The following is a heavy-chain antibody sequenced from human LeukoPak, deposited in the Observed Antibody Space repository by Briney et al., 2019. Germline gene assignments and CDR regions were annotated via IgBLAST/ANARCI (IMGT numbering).Heavy chain of an antibody. D-gene: IGHD6-13*01. J-gene: IGHJ4*02. CDR3: ARGGDSSSWYYYFDY. CDR2: ISYDGGNK. CDR1: GFTFRTYA. V-gene: IGHV3-30-3*01. Sequence: GRSLRLSCAASGFTFRTYAIHWVRQAPGKGLEWVAVISYDGGNKYYADCVKGRFTISRDNSKNTLYLQMNSLRLEDTAVYYCARGGDSSSWYYYFDYWGQGTLVTVSS.